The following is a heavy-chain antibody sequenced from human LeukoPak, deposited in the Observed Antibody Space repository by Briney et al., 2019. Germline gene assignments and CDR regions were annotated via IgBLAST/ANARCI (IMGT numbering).Heavy chain of an antibody. J-gene: IGHJ4*02. CDR2: VYASGTT. CDR1: GGSISSYY. CDR3: ARDRGYCGSTSCFLED. Sequence: MASETLSLTCSVSGGSISSYYWSWIRQPAGKGLEWIGRVYASGTTNYNPSLKSRVTMSVDTSKNQFSLKLSSVTAADTAVYYCARDRGYCGSTSCFLEDWGQGTLVTVSS. V-gene: IGHV4-4*07. D-gene: IGHD2-2*01.